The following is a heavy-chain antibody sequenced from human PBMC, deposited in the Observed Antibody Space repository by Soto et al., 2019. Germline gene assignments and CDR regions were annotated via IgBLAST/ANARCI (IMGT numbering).Heavy chain of an antibody. J-gene: IGHJ4*02. CDR1: GGTFNTYT. CDR3: ASWRSYSGSYCFDY. CDR2: VIPMYDSV. D-gene: IGHD1-26*01. Sequence: QVQLVQSGAEVKKPGSSVKVSCEASGGTFNTYTINWVRQAPGRGLEWMGQVIPMYDSVNYAESFQGRVTITADKSKKIAYMELSSLRSEDTALYFCASWRSYSGSYCFDYWGQGTLVIVSS. V-gene: IGHV1-69*06.